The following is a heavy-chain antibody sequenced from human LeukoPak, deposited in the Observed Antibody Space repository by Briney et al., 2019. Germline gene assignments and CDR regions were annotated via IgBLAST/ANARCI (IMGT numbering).Heavy chain of an antibody. CDR2: MNPNSGNT. CDR1: GYTFTSYD. CDR3: ARGRVTNRVTIYY. V-gene: IGHV1-8*01. Sequence: GASVKVSCKASGYTFTSYDINWVRRATGQGLEWMGWMNPNSGNTGYAQKFQGRVTMTRNTSISTAYMELSSLRSEDTAVYYCARGRVTNRVTIYYWGQGTLVTVSS. D-gene: IGHD3-3*01. J-gene: IGHJ4*02.